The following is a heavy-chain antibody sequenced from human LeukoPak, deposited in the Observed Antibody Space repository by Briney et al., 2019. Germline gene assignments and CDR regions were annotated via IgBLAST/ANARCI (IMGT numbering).Heavy chain of an antibody. CDR3: ARVNVAYGDHRGLLGHVLDI. CDR1: GDSMNSHY. J-gene: IGHJ3*02. Sequence: SETLSLTCTVSGDSMNSHYWSWIRQPPGKGLEWIGYISYIGSTNYTPSLKSRVTISVDTSKNQFSLKLNSVTAADTAVFYCARVNVAYGDHRGLLGHVLDIWGQGTMVTVSS. V-gene: IGHV4-59*08. D-gene: IGHD4-17*01. CDR2: ISYIGST.